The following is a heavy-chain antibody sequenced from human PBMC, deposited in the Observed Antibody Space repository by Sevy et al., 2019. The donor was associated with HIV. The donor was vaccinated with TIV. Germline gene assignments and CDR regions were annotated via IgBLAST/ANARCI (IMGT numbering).Heavy chain of an antibody. D-gene: IGHD3-3*01. CDR2: IRSKGYGGTT. Sequence: GSLRLSCTASGFTFGDYAMSWFRQAPGKGLEWVGFIRSKGYGGTTEYAASVKGRFTISRDDSKSIAYLHMNSLKTEDTAVYYCTRERSRGYYDFWEGWFDPWGQGTLVTVSS. J-gene: IGHJ5*02. V-gene: IGHV3-49*03. CDR3: TRERSRGYYDFWEGWFDP. CDR1: GFTFGDYA.